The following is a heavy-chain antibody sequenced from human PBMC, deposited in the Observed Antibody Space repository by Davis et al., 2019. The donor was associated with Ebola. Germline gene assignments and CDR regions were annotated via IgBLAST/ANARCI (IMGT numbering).Heavy chain of an antibody. V-gene: IGHV3-21*01. CDR2: TSSSSDYI. D-gene: IGHD3-10*01. J-gene: IGHJ4*02. CDR1: GFTFSTYS. CDR3: ASYLQGVYFDY. Sequence: GGSLRLSCAASGFTFSTYSMNWVRQAPGKGLEWVSSTSSSSDYIYYADSVKGRFTISKDNAKNSLYLQMNSLRAEDTAVYYCASYLQGVYFDYWGQGTLVTVSS.